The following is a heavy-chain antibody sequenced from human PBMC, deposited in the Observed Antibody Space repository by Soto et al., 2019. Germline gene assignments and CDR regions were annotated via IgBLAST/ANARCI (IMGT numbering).Heavy chain of an antibody. CDR2: INPNSGGT. D-gene: IGHD1-20*01. V-gene: IGHV1-2*04. CDR1: GYTFTGYY. Sequence: ASVKVSCKASGYTFTGYYMHWVRQAPGQGLEWMGWINPNSGGTNYAQKFQGWVTMTRDTSISTAYMELSRLRSDDTAMYYCARLNWNDDSYYYGMDVWGQGSTVTFS. CDR3: ARLNWNDDSYYYGMDV. J-gene: IGHJ6*02.